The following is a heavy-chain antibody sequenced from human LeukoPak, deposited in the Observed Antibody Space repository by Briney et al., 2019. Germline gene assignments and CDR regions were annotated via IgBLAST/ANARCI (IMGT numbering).Heavy chain of an antibody. D-gene: IGHD2-21*02. CDR3: ASAYCGGDCYSPGATNYYYYGMDV. J-gene: IGHJ6*02. CDR2: MNPNSGNT. CDR1: VYTFTSYD. Sequence: ASVKVSCKASVYTFTSYDINWVRQATGQGLEWMGWMNPNSGNTGYAQKFQGRVTMTRNTSISTAYMELSSLRSEDTAVYYCASAYCGGDCYSPGATNYYYYGMDVWGQGTTVTVSS. V-gene: IGHV1-8*01.